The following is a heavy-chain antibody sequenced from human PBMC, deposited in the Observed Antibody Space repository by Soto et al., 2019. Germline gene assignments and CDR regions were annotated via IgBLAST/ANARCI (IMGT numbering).Heavy chain of an antibody. Sequence: GPELKKPGASVKVSCKASGYTFTSYGISWVRQAPGQGLEWMGRINANNGDTDYRQKFQGRITMTADASTDTVYMDLRNLTTDDTGVCYCSRFGAYGSHWGQGTQITVSS. CDR3: SRFGAYGSH. D-gene: IGHD1-26*01. V-gene: IGHV1-18*04. CDR1: GYTFTSYG. CDR2: INANNGDT. J-gene: IGHJ4*02.